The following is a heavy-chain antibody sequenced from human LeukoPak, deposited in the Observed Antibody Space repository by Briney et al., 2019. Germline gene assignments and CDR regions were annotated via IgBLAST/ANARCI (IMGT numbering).Heavy chain of an antibody. CDR1: GFTFSNYW. CDR2: IKQDGSET. CDR3: ARADFLLAVAGDFDY. V-gene: IGHV3-7*01. J-gene: IGHJ4*02. D-gene: IGHD6-19*01. Sequence: GGSLRLSCAASGFTFSNYWMTWVRQAPGKGLEWVANIKQDGSETYYVDSVKGRFTISRDNAKNSLYLQLNSLRAEDTAVYYCARADFLLAVAGDFDYWGQGTLVTVSS.